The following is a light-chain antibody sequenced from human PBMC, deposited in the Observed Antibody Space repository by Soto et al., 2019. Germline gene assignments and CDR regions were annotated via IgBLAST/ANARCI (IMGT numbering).Light chain of an antibody. Sequence: EIVLTQSPATLSLSPGERATLSCRASQSVSNSLAWYQQKPGQAPRLLIYGASNRATGIPARFSGSGSGTDFTLTINNLEPEDFATYYCQKYNSAPFTFGPGTKVDIK. CDR2: GAS. CDR1: QSVSNS. J-gene: IGKJ3*01. CDR3: QKYNSAPFT. V-gene: IGKV3-11*01.